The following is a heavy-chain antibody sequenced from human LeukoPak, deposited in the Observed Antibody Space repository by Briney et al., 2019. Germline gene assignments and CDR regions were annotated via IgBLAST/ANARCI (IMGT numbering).Heavy chain of an antibody. CDR1: GFTFSKSW. D-gene: IGHD3-22*01. CDR3: ARAGEYYYDSSGYYEPYYFDY. V-gene: IGHV3-7*01. Sequence: GGSLRLSCTASGFTFSKSWMSWVRQAPGKGLEWVANIKQDGSERYYVDSVKGRFTISRDNAKNSLYLQMNSLRAEDTAVYYCARAGEYYYDSSGYYEPYYFDYWGQGTLVTVSS. J-gene: IGHJ4*02. CDR2: IKQDGSER.